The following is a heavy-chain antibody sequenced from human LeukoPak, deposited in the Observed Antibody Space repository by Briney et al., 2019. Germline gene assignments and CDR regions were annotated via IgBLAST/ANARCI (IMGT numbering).Heavy chain of an antibody. CDR2: IIPIFGTA. D-gene: IGHD3-22*01. V-gene: IGHV1-69*05. CDR3: ARDRLDYYDSSGYGYFQH. CDR1: GGTFSSYA. Sequence: ASVKVSCKASGGTFSSYAISWVRQAPGQGLEWMGGIIPIFGTANYAQKFQGRVTITTDESTSTAYMALSSLRSEDTAVYYCARDRLDYYDSSGYGYFQHWGQGTLVTVSS. J-gene: IGHJ1*01.